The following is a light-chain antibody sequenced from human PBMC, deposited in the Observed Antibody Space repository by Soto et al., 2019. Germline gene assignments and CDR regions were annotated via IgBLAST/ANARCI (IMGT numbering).Light chain of an antibody. Sequence: EIVLTQSPGTLSLSPGERATLSCRASQSVDSNSLAWYQHKPGQAPRPLIYGASSRAPGISDRYSGRGSGTDFTLTINRLEPEDFAVYYCQQYATSPTFGGGTRLEIK. CDR3: QQYATSPT. V-gene: IGKV3-20*01. J-gene: IGKJ4*01. CDR1: QSVDSNS. CDR2: GAS.